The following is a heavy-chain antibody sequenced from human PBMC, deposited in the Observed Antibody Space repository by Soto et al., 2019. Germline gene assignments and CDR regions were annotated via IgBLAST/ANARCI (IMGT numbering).Heavy chain of an antibody. CDR1: GFTFSSYA. V-gene: IGHV3-30-3*01. D-gene: IGHD4-17*01. CDR3: ARATVTTS. Sequence: VQLVESGGGVVQPGRSLRLSCAASGFTFSSYAMHWVRQAPGKGLEWVAVISYDGSNKYYADSVKGRFTISRDNSKNTLYLQMNSLRAEDTAVYYCARATVTTSWGQGTLVTVSS. CDR2: ISYDGSNK. J-gene: IGHJ5*02.